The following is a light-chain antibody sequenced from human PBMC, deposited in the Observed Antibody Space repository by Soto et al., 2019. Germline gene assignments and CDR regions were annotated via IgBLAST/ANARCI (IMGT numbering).Light chain of an antibody. CDR2: GVS. V-gene: IGLV2-11*01. J-gene: IGLJ3*02. CDR1: NSDVGGYNY. Sequence: QSALTQPRSVSGSPGQSVTISCTGTNSDVGGYNYVSWYQQYPGKAPKLMISGVSERPSGVPDRFSGSKSGNTASLTISGLQAEDEADYYCCSYVDTDTWVFSGGTK. CDR3: CSYVDTDTWV.